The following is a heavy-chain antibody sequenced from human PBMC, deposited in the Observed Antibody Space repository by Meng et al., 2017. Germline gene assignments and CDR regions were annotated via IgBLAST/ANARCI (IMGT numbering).Heavy chain of an antibody. D-gene: IGHD4-23*01. J-gene: IGHJ4*02. Sequence: GESLKISCAASGFTFSSYSMNWVRQAPGQGLEWMGRINPNSGGTNYAQKFQGRVTMTRDTSISTAYMELSRLRSDDTAVYYCALTTVVTPIFGYWGQGTLVTVSS. CDR1: GFTFSSYS. CDR3: ALTTVVTPIFGY. CDR2: INPNSGGT. V-gene: IGHV1-2*06.